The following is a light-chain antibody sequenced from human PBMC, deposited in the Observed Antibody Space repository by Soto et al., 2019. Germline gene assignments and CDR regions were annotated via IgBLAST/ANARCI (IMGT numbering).Light chain of an antibody. V-gene: IGKV3-20*01. CDR3: QLYSGSPWT. J-gene: IGKJ1*01. Sequence: IVLTQSPGTLSLSPGERATLSCRASQSISHKYLAWYQKEPGQAPRLLIHGVAIRATGIPDRFSGSGSGTDCTLTISRLEPEGFAVYYCQLYSGSPWTFGQGTKVEIK. CDR2: GVA. CDR1: QSISHKY.